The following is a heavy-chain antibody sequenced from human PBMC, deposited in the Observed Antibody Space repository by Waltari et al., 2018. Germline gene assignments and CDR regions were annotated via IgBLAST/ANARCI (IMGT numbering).Heavy chain of an antibody. CDR2: IYHSWST. CDR3: ARDPGYYGDYLIPNFDY. Sequence: QVQLQESGPGLVKPSETLSLTCAVSGYSISSGYYWGWIGQPPGKGREWIGSIYHSWSTCYTPSPQCRVTLSVDPSKTQFSLKLSSVTAADTAVYYFARDPGYYGDYLIPNFDYWGQGTLVTVSS. J-gene: IGHJ4*02. D-gene: IGHD4-17*01. V-gene: IGHV4-38-2*02. CDR1: GYSISSGYY.